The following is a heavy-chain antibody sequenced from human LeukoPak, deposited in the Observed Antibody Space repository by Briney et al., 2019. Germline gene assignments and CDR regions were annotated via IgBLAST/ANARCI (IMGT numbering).Heavy chain of an antibody. J-gene: IGHJ3*02. CDR3: AKVGIRDLSLNIDI. CDR1: GFTFSTYC. D-gene: IGHD2-21*01. CDR2: IKQDGSEK. Sequence: GGSLRLSCAASGFTFSTYCMSWVRQAPGKGLEWVASIKQDGSEKYYVDSVKGRFTISRDNAKNSLYLHMNSLRAEDTAVYYCAKVGIRDLSLNIDIWGQGTMVTVSS. V-gene: IGHV3-7*01.